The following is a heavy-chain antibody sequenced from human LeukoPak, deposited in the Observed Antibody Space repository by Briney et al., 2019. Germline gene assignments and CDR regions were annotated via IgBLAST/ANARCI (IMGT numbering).Heavy chain of an antibody. Sequence: PGGSLRLSCAASGFTFSSYAMSWVRQAPGKGLEWVSAISGSGGSTYYADSVKGRFTISRDNSKDTLYLQMNSLRAEDTAVYYCAKDHSQGVVVVAATHWGQGTLVTVSS. CDR1: GFTFSSYA. J-gene: IGHJ4*02. D-gene: IGHD2-15*01. CDR2: ISGSGGST. V-gene: IGHV3-23*01. CDR3: AKDHSQGVVVVAATH.